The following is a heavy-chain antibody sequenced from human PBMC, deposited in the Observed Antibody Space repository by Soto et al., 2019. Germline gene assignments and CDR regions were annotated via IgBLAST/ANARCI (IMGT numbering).Heavy chain of an antibody. CDR2: IYYTGTT. CDR3: ARQGPNYGSGTYFPPPEY. Sequence: SETLSLTCTVSGGSISSYYWSWIRQPPGKGLEWIGYIYYTGTTYYNPSLKSRVTISANTSKNQFFLKLTSVTAADTAVYHCARQGPNYGSGTYFPPPEYWGQGVRVTVSS. D-gene: IGHD3-10*01. V-gene: IGHV4-59*08. CDR1: GGSISSYY. J-gene: IGHJ4*02.